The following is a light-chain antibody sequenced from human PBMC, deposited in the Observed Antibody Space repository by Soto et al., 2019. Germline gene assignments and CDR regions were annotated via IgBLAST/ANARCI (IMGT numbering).Light chain of an antibody. Sequence: QSALTQPASVSGSPGQSITISCTGTSSDVGSYNLVSWYQLHPGKAPKLMIYEGSERPSGVSNRFSGSKSGNTASLKISGLQAEDEADYYCCSYAGSSTWVFGGGTKLTVL. CDR1: SSDVGSYNL. CDR2: EGS. CDR3: CSYAGSSTWV. V-gene: IGLV2-23*01. J-gene: IGLJ3*02.